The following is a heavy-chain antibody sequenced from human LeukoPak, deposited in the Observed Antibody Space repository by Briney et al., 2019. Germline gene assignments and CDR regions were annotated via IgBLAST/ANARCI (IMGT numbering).Heavy chain of an antibody. V-gene: IGHV1-58*01. Sequence: SVKVSCKASGFTFTSSAVQWVRQARGQHLEWIGWIVVGSGYTNYAQKFQERVTITRDMSTSTAYMELSSLRSEDTAVYYCAAGSRMLQLRFLEWLYVHDAFDIWGQGTTVTVSS. CDR2: IVVGSGYT. CDR3: AAGSRMLQLRFLEWLYVHDAFDI. J-gene: IGHJ3*02. CDR1: GFTFTSSA. D-gene: IGHD3-3*01.